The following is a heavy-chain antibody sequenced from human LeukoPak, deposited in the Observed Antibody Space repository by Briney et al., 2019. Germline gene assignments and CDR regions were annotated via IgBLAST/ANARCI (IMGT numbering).Heavy chain of an antibody. CDR3: TKDIADN. Sequence: GSLRPSCTASGFTSGDYTLSWVRQAPGGGRGWGGFMRSRAYGETTEYAASVIGRFTNSRDDSKRNGYLQMNSRKSEDTALYYCTKDIADNWGQGTLVTVSS. CDR2: MRSRAYGETT. J-gene: IGHJ4*02. V-gene: IGHV3-49*04. CDR1: GFTSGDYT. D-gene: IGHD6-13*01.